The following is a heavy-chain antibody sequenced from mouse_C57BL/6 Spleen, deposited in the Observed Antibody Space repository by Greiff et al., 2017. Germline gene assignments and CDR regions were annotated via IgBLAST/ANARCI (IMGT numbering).Heavy chain of an antibody. D-gene: IGHD1-1*01. CDR3: ARSYGDSSGFAY. CDR1: GYTFTSYG. J-gene: IGHJ3*01. Sequence: QVQLQQSGAELARPGASVKLSCKASGYTFTSYGISWVKQRTGQGLEWIGEIYPRSGNTYYNEKFKGKATLTADKSSSTAYMEIRSLTSEDSAVYFCARSYGDSSGFAYWGQGTLVTVSA. CDR2: IYPRSGNT. V-gene: IGHV1-81*01.